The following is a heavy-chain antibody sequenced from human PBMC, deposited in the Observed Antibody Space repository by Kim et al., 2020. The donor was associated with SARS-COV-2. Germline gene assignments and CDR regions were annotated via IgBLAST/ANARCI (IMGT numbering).Heavy chain of an antibody. Sequence: GGSLRLSCAASGFTVSSNYMSWVRQAPGKGLEWVSVIYSGGSTYYADSVKGRFTISRDNSKNTLYLQMNSLRAEDTAVYYCARGPRDSSGYYWGAFDIWGQGTMVTVSS. D-gene: IGHD3-22*01. J-gene: IGHJ3*02. CDR1: GFTVSSNY. CDR3: ARGPRDSSGYYWGAFDI. V-gene: IGHV3-66*01. CDR2: IYSGGST.